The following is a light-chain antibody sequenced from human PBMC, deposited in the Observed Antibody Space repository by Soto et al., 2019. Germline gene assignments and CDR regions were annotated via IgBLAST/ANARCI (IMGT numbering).Light chain of an antibody. J-gene: IGKJ1*01. CDR1: QSVRSSY. V-gene: IGKV3-20*01. CDR3: QQLDNSQWT. CDR2: DAS. Sequence: IVLTQSPGTLSSSHGERATLSCRASQSVRSSYLAWYQQKPGQAPRLLIYDASNRATGIPARFSGSGSGTDFTLTISRLEPEDFAVYYCQQLDNSQWTFGQGTKVDIK.